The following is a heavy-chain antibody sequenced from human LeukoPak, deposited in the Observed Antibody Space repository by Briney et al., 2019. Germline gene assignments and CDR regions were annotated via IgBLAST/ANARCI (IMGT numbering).Heavy chain of an antibody. D-gene: IGHD3-3*01. J-gene: IGHJ4*02. Sequence: GGSLRLSCAASRFTFSSYAMSWVRQAPGKGLEWVSAISGSGGSTYYADSVKGRFTISRDNSKNTLYLQMNSLRAEDTAVYYCAKDVLRFLEWLLYAFDYWGQGTLVTVSS. CDR1: RFTFSSYA. CDR3: AKDVLRFLEWLLYAFDY. V-gene: IGHV3-23*01. CDR2: ISGSGGST.